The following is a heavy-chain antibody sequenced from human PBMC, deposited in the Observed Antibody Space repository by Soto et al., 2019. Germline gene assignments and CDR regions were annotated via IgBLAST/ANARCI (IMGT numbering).Heavy chain of an antibody. CDR1: VYTYTSYD. CDR3: ARGPTGVNDY. CDR2: MNPNSANT. J-gene: IGHJ4*02. V-gene: IGHV1-8*01. D-gene: IGHD3-10*01. Sequence: ASVKVSCKASVYTYTSYDINWVRQATGQGLEWMGWMNPNSANTAYAQKFQGRVTMTRNTSISTAYMELSSLRFEDTAVYYCARGPTGVNDYWGQGTLVTVSS.